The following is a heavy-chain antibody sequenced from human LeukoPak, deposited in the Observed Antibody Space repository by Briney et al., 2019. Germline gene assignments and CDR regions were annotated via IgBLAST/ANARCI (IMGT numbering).Heavy chain of an antibody. CDR3: ARGPPNWGYDY. D-gene: IGHD7-27*01. CDR2: MSPNSGDT. CDR1: GYTFTSYD. V-gene: IGHV1-8*01. J-gene: IGHJ4*02. Sequence: ASVKVSCTASGYTFTSYDFNWVRQATGQRPEWMGWMSPNSGDTGYAQKFQDRVTMTRNTSISTAYMELSSLRSDDTAVYYCARGPPNWGYDYWGPGTLVTVSS.